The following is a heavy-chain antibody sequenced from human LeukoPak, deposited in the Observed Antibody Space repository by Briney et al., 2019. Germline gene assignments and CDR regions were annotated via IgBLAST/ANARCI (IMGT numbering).Heavy chain of an antibody. CDR3: ARGPPNWGYDY. D-gene: IGHD7-27*01. CDR2: MSPNSGDT. CDR1: GYTFTSYD. V-gene: IGHV1-8*01. J-gene: IGHJ4*02. Sequence: ASVKVSCTASGYTFTSYDFNWVRQATGQRPEWMGWMSPNSGDTGYAQKFQDRVTMTRNTSISTAYMELSSLRSDDTAVYYCARGPPNWGYDYWGPGTLVTVSS.